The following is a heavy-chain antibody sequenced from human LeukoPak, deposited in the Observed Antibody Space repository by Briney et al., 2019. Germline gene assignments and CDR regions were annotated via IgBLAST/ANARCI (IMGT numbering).Heavy chain of an antibody. CDR2: INWNGITI. J-gene: IGHJ5*02. V-gene: IGHV3-20*04. CDR3: AGVPWNDP. CDR1: GFTFSSYN. D-gene: IGHD1-1*01. Sequence: GGSLRLSCAASGFTFSSYNMNWVRQAPGKGLEWVSSINWNGITIGYADSVKGRFTISRDNAKNSLYLQMNSLRAEDTALYYCAGVPWNDPWGQGTLVTVSS.